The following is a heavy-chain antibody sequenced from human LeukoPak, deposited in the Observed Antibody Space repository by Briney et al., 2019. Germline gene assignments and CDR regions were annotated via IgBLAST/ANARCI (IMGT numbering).Heavy chain of an antibody. CDR2: ISYDGSNK. D-gene: IGHD6-19*01. CDR3: ARDHIAVAGDVYYYMDV. V-gene: IGHV3-30*04. CDR1: GFTFSSYA. Sequence: PGGSLRLSCAASGFTFSSYAMHWVRQAPGKGLEWVAVISYDGSNKYYADSVKGRFTISRDNSKNTLYLQMNSLRAEDTAVYYCARDHIAVAGDVYYYMDVWGKGITVTVSS. J-gene: IGHJ6*03.